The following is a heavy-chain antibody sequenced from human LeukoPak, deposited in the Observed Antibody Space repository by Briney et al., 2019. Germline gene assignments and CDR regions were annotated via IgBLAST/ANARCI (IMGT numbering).Heavy chain of an antibody. D-gene: IGHD1-7*01. CDR1: GFTFSSYW. Sequence: GGSLRLSCAASGFTFSSYWMHWVRQAPGKGLVWVSRINSDGSSTCYADSVKGRFTISRDNAKNTLYLQMNSLRAEDTAVYYCARQFRELPAFDIWGQGTMVTVSS. V-gene: IGHV3-74*01. CDR2: INSDGSST. CDR3: ARQFRELPAFDI. J-gene: IGHJ3*02.